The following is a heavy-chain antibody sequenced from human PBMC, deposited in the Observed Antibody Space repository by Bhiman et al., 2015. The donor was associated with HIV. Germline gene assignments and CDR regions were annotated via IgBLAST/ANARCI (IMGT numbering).Heavy chain of an antibody. D-gene: IGHD6-13*01. Sequence: QVQLVESGGGVVQPGRSLRLSCAASGFAFSNFGMHWVRQAPGKGLEWVAVTSYDGSNKYYADSVKGRFTISRDNSKNTLYLQMNSLRPEDTAVYYCARGERGIAAAAYFDYWGQGTLVTVSS. CDR3: ARGERGIAAAAYFDY. CDR2: TSYDGSNK. V-gene: IGHV3-30*03. J-gene: IGHJ4*02. CDR1: GFAFSNFG.